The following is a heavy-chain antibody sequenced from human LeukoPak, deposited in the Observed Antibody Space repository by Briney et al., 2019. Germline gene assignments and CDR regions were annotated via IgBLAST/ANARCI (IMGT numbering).Heavy chain of an antibody. J-gene: IGHJ3*02. D-gene: IGHD1-26*01. Sequence: GGSLRLSCAASGFIFNSYWMSWVRQAPGKGLEWVANIKADGSEKYYVDSVRGRFTISRDNAKNSVYLQMNSLRAEDTSVYYCARHKSSFPDEAFDIWGQGTMVTVSS. CDR2: IKADGSEK. CDR1: GFIFNSYW. CDR3: ARHKSSFPDEAFDI. V-gene: IGHV3-7*01.